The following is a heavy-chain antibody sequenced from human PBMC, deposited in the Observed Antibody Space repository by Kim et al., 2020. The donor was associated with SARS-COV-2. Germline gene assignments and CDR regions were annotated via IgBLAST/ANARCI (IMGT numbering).Heavy chain of an antibody. V-gene: IGHV4-30-2*05. J-gene: IGHJ4*02. Sequence: SNPSIQSRLTISVDTSKNHFSLKLGSVTAADTAVYYCARLSNYGGYYFDYWGQGTLVTVSS. D-gene: IGHD4-4*01. CDR3: ARLSNYGGYYFDY.